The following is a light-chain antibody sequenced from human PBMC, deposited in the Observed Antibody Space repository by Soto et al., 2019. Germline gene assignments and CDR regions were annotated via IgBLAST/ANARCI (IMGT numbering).Light chain of an antibody. V-gene: IGKV1-5*03. CDR1: QTISGL. J-gene: IGKJ1*01. Sequence: DIQMTQSPSTLSGSVGDRVTITCRASQTISGLLAWYQHKPGKAPKLLTYCSATLQSGVPSRSSGSGSGTEFTLTSSSLQPDDFATYYCQHHNRYSEAFGQGTKVDIK. CDR3: QHHNRYSEA. CDR2: CSA.